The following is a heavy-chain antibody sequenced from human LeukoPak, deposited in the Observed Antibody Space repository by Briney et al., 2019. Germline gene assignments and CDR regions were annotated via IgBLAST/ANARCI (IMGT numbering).Heavy chain of an antibody. CDR1: GYTFTSYG. CDR2: ISAYNGNT. CDR3: ARGQGSLTNYDFWSGYYMGYYYYYMDV. Sequence: ASVKVSCKASGYTFTSYGISWVRQAPGQGLEWMGWISAYNGNTNYAQKLQGRVTMTTDTSTSTAYMELRSLRSDDTAVCYCARGQGSLTNYDFWSGYYMGYYYYYMDVWGKGTTVTVSS. V-gene: IGHV1-18*01. J-gene: IGHJ6*03. D-gene: IGHD3-3*01.